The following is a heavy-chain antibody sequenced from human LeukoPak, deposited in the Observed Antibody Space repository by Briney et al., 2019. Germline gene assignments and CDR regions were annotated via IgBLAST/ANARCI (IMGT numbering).Heavy chain of an antibody. Sequence: GRSLRLSCAASGFTFSSFGMHWVRQAPGKGLEWVAVIWYDGSNKYYADSVKGRFTISGDNSKNTLYLQMDSLRAEDTAVYYCARDSSAWYTGDNWFDPWGQGTLVTVSS. J-gene: IGHJ5*02. D-gene: IGHD6-19*01. V-gene: IGHV3-33*01. CDR2: IWYDGSNK. CDR1: GFTFSSFG. CDR3: ARDSSAWYTGDNWFDP.